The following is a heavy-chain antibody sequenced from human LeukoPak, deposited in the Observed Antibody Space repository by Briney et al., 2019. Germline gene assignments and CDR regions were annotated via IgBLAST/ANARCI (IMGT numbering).Heavy chain of an antibody. CDR2: IYYSGST. CDR1: GGSISSSSYY. CDR3: ARHAVATIRGGFDY. V-gene: IGHV4-39*01. D-gene: IGHD5-24*01. Sequence: SETLSLTCTVSGGSISSSSYYWGWIRQPPGKGLEWIGSIYYSGSTYYNPSLKSRVTISVDTSKNQFSLKLSSVTAADTAVYYCARHAVATIRGGFDYWGPGNLVTVSS. J-gene: IGHJ4*02.